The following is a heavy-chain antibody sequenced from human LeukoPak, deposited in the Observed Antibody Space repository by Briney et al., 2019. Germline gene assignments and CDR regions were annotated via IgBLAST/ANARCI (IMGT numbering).Heavy chain of an antibody. CDR2: ISYDGSNK. V-gene: IGHV3-30*18. CDR1: GFTFSAYS. J-gene: IGHJ4*02. D-gene: IGHD2-15*01. CDR3: AKDADHCSGGSCSYFDF. Sequence: GGSLRLSCAASGFTFSAYSMTWIRQAPGKGLEWVAVISYDGSNKYYSHSVKGRFTISRDNSKNTLYLHMNSLRADDTAVYYCAKDADHCSGGSCSYFDFWGQGTLVIVSS.